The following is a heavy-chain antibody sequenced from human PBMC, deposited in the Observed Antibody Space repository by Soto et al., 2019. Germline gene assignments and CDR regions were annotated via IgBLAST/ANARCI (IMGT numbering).Heavy chain of an antibody. CDR1: GGSVSSVGYY. J-gene: IGHJ4*02. CDR2: IYHTGST. Sequence: QVQLKESGPGLVKPSQTLSLTCTVSGGSVSSVGYYWSWIRQRSGKGLEWIGYIYHTGSTQYNPSLISGVTISLDTSGNHFSLQLSSVTAADTALYFCARGAYNYGGQLDSWGQGILVTVSS. D-gene: IGHD3-10*01. CDR3: ARGAYNYGGQLDS. V-gene: IGHV4-31*03.